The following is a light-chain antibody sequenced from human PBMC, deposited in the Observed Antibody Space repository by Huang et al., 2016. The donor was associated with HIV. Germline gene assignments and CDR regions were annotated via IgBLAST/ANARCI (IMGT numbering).Light chain of an antibody. CDR1: QSISSW. Sequence: DIQMTQSPSTLSASIGDRVTITCRASQSISSWLAWYQQRPGKAPKRLIYKASNLEGGVPSRFSGSGSGTEFTLTISSLQPDDFATYYCQQYDRYSWTFGQGTKVEIK. J-gene: IGKJ1*01. CDR3: QQYDRYSWT. CDR2: KAS. V-gene: IGKV1-5*03.